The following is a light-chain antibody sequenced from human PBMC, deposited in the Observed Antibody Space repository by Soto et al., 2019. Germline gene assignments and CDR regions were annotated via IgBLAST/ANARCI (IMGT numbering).Light chain of an antibody. V-gene: IGLV1-51*02. CDR3: GTWDSSLSAHVV. CDR2: ENN. Sequence: QSVLTQPPSVSAAPGQKVTISCSGSSSNIGNNYVSWYQQLPGTAPKLLIYENNKRPSGIPDRFSGSKSGTSATLGITGLQTGDEADHYCGTWDSSLSAHVVFGGGTKLTVL. CDR1: SSNIGNNY. J-gene: IGLJ2*01.